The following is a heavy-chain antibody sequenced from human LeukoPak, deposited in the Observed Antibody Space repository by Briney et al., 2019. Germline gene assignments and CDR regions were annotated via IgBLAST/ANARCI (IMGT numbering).Heavy chain of an antibody. CDR1: GFTFSSYG. Sequence: GRSLRLSCAASGFTFSSYGMHWVRQAPGKGLEWVAVIWYGGSNKYYADSVKGRFTISRDNSKNTLYLQMNSLRAEDTAVYYCAREAPLQYFDYWGQGTLVTVSS. D-gene: IGHD4-11*01. J-gene: IGHJ4*02. V-gene: IGHV3-33*08. CDR2: IWYGGSNK. CDR3: AREAPLQYFDY.